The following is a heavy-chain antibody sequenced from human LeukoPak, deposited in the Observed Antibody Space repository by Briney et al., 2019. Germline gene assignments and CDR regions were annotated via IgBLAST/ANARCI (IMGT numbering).Heavy chain of an antibody. J-gene: IGHJ4*02. Sequence: ASVKVSCKASGHTFTGYYMHWVRQAPGQGLEWMGRINPNSGGTNYAQKFQGRVTMTRDTSISTAYMELSRLRSDDTAVYYCARDPGYYYDSSGYSRDYFDYWGQGTLVTVSS. V-gene: IGHV1-2*06. CDR2: INPNSGGT. CDR3: ARDPGYYYDSSGYSRDYFDY. D-gene: IGHD3-22*01. CDR1: GHTFTGYY.